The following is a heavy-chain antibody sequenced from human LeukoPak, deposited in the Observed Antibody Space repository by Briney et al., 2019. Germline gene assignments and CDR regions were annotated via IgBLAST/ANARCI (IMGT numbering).Heavy chain of an antibody. CDR1: GYTFTSYD. J-gene: IGHJ4*02. Sequence: ASVKVSCKASGYTFTSYDINWVRQATGQGLEWMGRMNPNSGNTGYAQKFQGRVTMTRNTSISTAYMELSSLRSEDTAVYYCATRRGFDWYSYWGQGTLVTVSS. D-gene: IGHD3-9*01. CDR3: ATRRGFDWYSY. CDR2: MNPNSGNT. V-gene: IGHV1-8*01.